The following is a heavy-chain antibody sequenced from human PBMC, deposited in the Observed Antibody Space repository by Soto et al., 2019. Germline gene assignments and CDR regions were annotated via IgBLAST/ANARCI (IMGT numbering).Heavy chain of an antibody. CDR3: ARGRYGDY. D-gene: IGHD1-1*01. CDR1: GYAFTTYG. CDR2: ISAHNGNT. J-gene: IGHJ4*02. Sequence: QVHLVQSGAEVKKPGASVKVSCKGSGYAFTTYGITWVRQAPGQGLEWMGWISAHNGNTNYAQKLQGRVTVTRDTSTSKAYMELGSLRSDATAVYYCARGRYGDYWGQGALVTVSS. V-gene: IGHV1-18*01.